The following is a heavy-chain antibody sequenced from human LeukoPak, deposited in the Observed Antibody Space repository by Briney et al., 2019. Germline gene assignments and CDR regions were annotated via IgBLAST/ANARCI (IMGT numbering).Heavy chain of an antibody. CDR1: GFTFSSYG. CDR3: ARGLRRKVVPAAMGYYFDY. J-gene: IGHJ4*02. CDR2: IWYDGSNK. D-gene: IGHD2-2*01. V-gene: IGHV3-33*01. Sequence: PGRSLRLSCAASGFTFSSYGMHWVRQAPGKGLEWVAVIWYDGSNKYYADSVKGRFTISRDNSKNTLYLQMNSLRAEDTAVYYCARGLRRKVVPAAMGYYFDYWGQGTLVTVSS.